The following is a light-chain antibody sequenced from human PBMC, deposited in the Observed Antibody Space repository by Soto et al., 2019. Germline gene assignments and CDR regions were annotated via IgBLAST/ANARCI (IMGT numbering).Light chain of an antibody. CDR1: SSDVGSYNL. V-gene: IGLV2-23*01. CDR3: SSYAGAVV. J-gene: IGLJ2*01. Sequence: QSALTQPASVSASPGQSITISCTGTSSDVGSYNLVSWYQHHPGKAPKLIIYEGGNRPSGVSNRFSASKSGNTASLTISGLQAEDEAYYSCSSYAGAVVYGGGTKLTVL. CDR2: EGG.